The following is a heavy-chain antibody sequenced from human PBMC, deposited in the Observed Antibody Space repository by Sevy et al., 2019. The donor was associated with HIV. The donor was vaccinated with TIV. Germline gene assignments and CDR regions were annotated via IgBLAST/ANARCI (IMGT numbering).Heavy chain of an antibody. J-gene: IGHJ6*02. CDR2: IKRDGSEK. V-gene: IGHV3-7*03. Sequence: GGSLRLSCAASGFTFSKYWMTWVRQAPGKGLEWVANIKRDGSEKYYLNSVKGRFSIPRDNTKNSLYLQMNSLRGEDTAVYYCARDCNSNSCLWGLDVWGQGTTVTVSS. D-gene: IGHD2-2*01. CDR1: GFTFSKYW. CDR3: ARDCNSNSCLWGLDV.